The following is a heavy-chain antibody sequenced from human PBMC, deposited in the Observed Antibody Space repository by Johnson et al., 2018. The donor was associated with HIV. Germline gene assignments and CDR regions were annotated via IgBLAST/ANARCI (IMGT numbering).Heavy chain of an antibody. CDR2: INWNGGST. D-gene: IGHD4-17*01. V-gene: IGHV3-20*04. Sequence: VQLVESGGGVVRPGGSLRLSCAASGFTFDDYGMSWVRQAPGKGLEWVSGINWNGGSTGYADSVTGRFTISRDNAKNSLYLQMNSLRAEDTALYYCARDFSDYGDYGRCAFDIWGQGTMVTVSS. J-gene: IGHJ3*02. CDR3: ARDFSDYGDYGRCAFDI. CDR1: GFTFDDYG.